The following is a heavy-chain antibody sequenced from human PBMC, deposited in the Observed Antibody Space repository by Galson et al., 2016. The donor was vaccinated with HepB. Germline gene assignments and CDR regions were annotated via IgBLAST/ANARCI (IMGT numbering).Heavy chain of an antibody. D-gene: IGHD2-15*01. V-gene: IGHV3-23*01. CDR1: GFTFKRHA. CDR3: SKLYCGGGSCYPRPYYFDF. CDR2: IRTSDITSGPDT. Sequence: SLRLSCAASGFTFKRHAMSWVRQTPGKGLEWVAIIRTSDITSGPDTYYADSVKGRFAISRDDLRNTVYLHMHWLTAADTVTYFCSKLYCGGGSCYPRPYYFDFWGQGILVTVSS. J-gene: IGHJ4*02.